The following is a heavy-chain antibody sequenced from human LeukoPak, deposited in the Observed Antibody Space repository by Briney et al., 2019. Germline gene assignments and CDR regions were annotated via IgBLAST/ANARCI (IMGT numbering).Heavy chain of an antibody. Sequence: TSETLSLTCTVSGGSISSNYWSWFRQSPGKGLEWIGYIYYRGSTDYNPSLKSRVTISVDTSKNQFSLKLSSVTAADTAVYYCARQNYDEVNYYYYGLDVWGQGTTVTVSS. D-gene: IGHD3-3*01. CDR1: GGSISSNY. V-gene: IGHV4-59*08. CDR3: ARQNYDEVNYYYYGLDV. J-gene: IGHJ6*02. CDR2: IYYRGST.